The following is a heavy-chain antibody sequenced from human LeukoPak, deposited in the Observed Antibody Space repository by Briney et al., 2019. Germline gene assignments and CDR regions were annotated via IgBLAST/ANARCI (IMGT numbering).Heavy chain of an antibody. CDR3: ARGSPIVGAAGYYYMDV. V-gene: IGHV1-46*01. D-gene: IGHD1-26*01. CDR2: INPSGGST. J-gene: IGHJ6*03. Sequence: ASVKVSCKASGYTFTSYDINWVRQAPGQGLEWMGIINPSGGSTSYAQKFQGRVTMTRDMSTSTVYMELSSLRSEDTAVYYCARGSPIVGAAGYYYMDVWGKGTTVTVSS. CDR1: GYTFTSYD.